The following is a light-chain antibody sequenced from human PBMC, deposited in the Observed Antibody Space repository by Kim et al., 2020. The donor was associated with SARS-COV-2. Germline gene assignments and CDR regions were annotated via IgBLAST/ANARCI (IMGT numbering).Light chain of an antibody. Sequence: NFMLTQPHSVSGSPGKTVTISCTRSSGSIARNYVQWYQQRPGSSPTTVIYGDNQRPSGVPDRFSGSIDSSSNSASLTISGLKTEDEADYFCQSWDSWNPWVFGGGTQLTVL. CDR2: GDN. V-gene: IGLV6-57*01. CDR1: SGSIARNY. CDR3: QSWDSWNPWV. J-gene: IGLJ3*02.